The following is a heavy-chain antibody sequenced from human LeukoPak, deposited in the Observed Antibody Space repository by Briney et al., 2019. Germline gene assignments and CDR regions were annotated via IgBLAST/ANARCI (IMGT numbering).Heavy chain of an antibody. D-gene: IGHD3-10*01. CDR2: INQDGSER. V-gene: IGHV3-7*01. CDR1: GFTFSSFW. Sequence: PGGSLRLSCAASGFTFSSFWTAWVRQVPGKGLEWVANINQDGSERHYVDSLKGRFTVSRDNAKNSLYLQMNTLRAEDTAVYYCARDRSTSGRQYWGQGTLVTVSS. CDR3: ARDRSTSGRQY. J-gene: IGHJ4*02.